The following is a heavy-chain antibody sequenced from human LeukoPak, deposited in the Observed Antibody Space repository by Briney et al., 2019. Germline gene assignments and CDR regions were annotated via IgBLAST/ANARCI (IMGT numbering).Heavy chain of an antibody. D-gene: IGHD6-6*01. CDR2: IYYTGNT. V-gene: IGHV4-31*03. J-gene: IGHJ6*02. Sequence: SETLSLTCTVARGSISSGAYWWTWIRQDPVKGLEWIGYIYYTGNTYYNPSLRSRVHISVDTSKNQFSLNLSSVTAADTAVYFCARGHSTSSPNFCNGMDVWGQGTTVTVSS. CDR3: ARGHSTSSPNFCNGMDV. CDR1: RGSISSGAYW.